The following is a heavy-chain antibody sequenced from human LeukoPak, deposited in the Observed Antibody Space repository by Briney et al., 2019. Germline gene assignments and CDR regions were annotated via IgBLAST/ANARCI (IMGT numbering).Heavy chain of an antibody. J-gene: IGHJ6*03. CDR3: ARVRVQPGADSGVYNYMDV. CDR2: IYTTGST. V-gene: IGHV4-61*02. D-gene: IGHD1-1*01. Sequence: PSETLSLTCTVSGGSINGGGFYWSWIRQPAGKGLEWIGRIYTTGSTKYTPSLKSRVTLSADTSKNQFSLKLTSMTAADTAVYYCARVRVQPGADSGVYNYMDVWGKGATVTVSS. CDR1: GGSINGGGFY.